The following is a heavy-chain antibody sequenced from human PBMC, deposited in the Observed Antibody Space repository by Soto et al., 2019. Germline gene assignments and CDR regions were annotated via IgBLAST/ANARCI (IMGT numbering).Heavy chain of an antibody. CDR2: IYPGDSDT. V-gene: IGHV5-51*01. CDR1: GYSFTSYW. D-gene: IGHD3-3*01. J-gene: IGHJ3*02. CDR3: ASITIFGVDPHAFDI. Sequence: GESLKISCKGSGYSFTSYWIGWVRQMPGKGLEWMGIIYPGDSDTRYSPSFQGQVTISADKSISTAYLQWSSLKASDTAMYYCASITIFGVDPHAFDIRGQGTMVTVPS.